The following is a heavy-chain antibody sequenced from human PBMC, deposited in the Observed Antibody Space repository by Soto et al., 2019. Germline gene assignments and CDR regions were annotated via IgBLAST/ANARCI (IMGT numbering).Heavy chain of an antibody. D-gene: IGHD6-13*01. CDR2: TYYRSKWYN. Sequence: PSQTLSLTCAISGDSVSSNSAAWNWIRQSPSRGLEWLGRTYYRSKWYNDYAVSVKSRITINPDTSKNQFSLQLNSVTPEDTAVYYCVRGEQQLFPSYYYYGMDVWGQGTTVTVSS. V-gene: IGHV6-1*01. CDR3: VRGEQQLFPSYYYYGMDV. J-gene: IGHJ6*02. CDR1: GDSVSSNSAA.